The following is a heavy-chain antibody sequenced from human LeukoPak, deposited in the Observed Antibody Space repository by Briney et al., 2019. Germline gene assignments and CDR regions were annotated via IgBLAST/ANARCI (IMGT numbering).Heavy chain of an antibody. V-gene: IGHV4-34*01. Sequence: SETLSLTCAVYGGSFSGYYWSWIRQPPGKGLEWIGEINHSGSTNYNPSLKSRVTISVDTSKNQFSLKLSSVTAADTAVYYCARDCITMVQGVIIYYFDYWGQGTLATVSS. CDR1: GGSFSGYY. CDR2: INHSGST. CDR3: ARDCITMVQGVIIYYFDY. J-gene: IGHJ4*02. D-gene: IGHD3-10*01.